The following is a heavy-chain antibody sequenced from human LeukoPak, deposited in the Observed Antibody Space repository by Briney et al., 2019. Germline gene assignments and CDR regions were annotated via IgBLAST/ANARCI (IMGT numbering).Heavy chain of an antibody. CDR2: INPSDGST. Sequence: ASVKVSCKASGYTFTSNYMDWVRQTPGQGLEWMGVINPSDGSTTYAQKFQGRVTLTRDTSTTTVHMELSSLTSEGTAVYYCAKEAGAFDYWGQGTLVTVSS. CDR1: GYTFTSNY. D-gene: IGHD1-26*01. J-gene: IGHJ4*02. CDR3: AKEAGAFDY. V-gene: IGHV1-46*01.